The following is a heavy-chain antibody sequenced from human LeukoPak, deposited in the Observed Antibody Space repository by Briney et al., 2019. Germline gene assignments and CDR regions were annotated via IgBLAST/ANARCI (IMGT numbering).Heavy chain of an antibody. CDR2: IYPGDSDT. Sequence: GESLKISCKGSGYSFTSYWIGWVRQMPGKGLEWMGIIYPGDSDTRHSPSFQGQVTISADKSISTAYLQWSGLKASDTAMYYCARGRDGYSFGFDYWGQGTLVTVSS. D-gene: IGHD5-24*01. J-gene: IGHJ4*02. CDR1: GYSFTSYW. V-gene: IGHV5-51*01. CDR3: ARGRDGYSFGFDY.